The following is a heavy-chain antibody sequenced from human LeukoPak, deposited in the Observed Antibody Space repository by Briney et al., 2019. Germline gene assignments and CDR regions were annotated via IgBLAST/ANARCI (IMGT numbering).Heavy chain of an antibody. CDR1: GGSFSGYY. J-gene: IGHJ4*02. CDR2: INHSGST. Sequence: PSETLSLTCAVYGGSFSGYYWSWIRQPPGKGLEWIGEINHSGSTNYNPSLKSRVTISVDTSKNQFSLKLSSVTAADTAVYYCASAQGYYGSGSYYLGNSFDYWGQGTLVTVSS. D-gene: IGHD3-10*01. V-gene: IGHV4-34*01. CDR3: ASAQGYYGSGSYYLGNSFDY.